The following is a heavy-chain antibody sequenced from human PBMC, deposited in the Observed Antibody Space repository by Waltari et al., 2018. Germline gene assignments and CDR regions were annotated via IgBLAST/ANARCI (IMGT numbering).Heavy chain of an antibody. D-gene: IGHD3-10*01. J-gene: IGHJ6*04. CDR1: GYTFTDYY. CDR2: VNPDDGET. CDR3: ATGTYYYGSGSPWGLDV. Sequence: EVQLVQSGAEVKKPGATVKISCKVSGYTFTDYYMHWVQQDPGKGLEWMGLVNPDDGETISAEKFQGRFTIPADKSTETSYMELSSLRSEDASVYYCATGTYYYGSGSPWGLDVWGKGTTVTVSS. V-gene: IGHV1-69-2*01.